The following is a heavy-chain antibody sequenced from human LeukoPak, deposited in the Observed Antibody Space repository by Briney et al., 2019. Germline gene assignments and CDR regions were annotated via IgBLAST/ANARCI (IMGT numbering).Heavy chain of an antibody. CDR2: ISSSSSTI. J-gene: IGHJ4*02. CDR1: GFTFSSYN. Sequence: PGGSLRLSCAASGFTFSSYNMNWVRQAPAKGLEWVSYISSSSSTIFYADSVKGRFTISRDNAKNSLSLQMNSLRDEDTAVYYCARDRASGTYYGINGDYWGQGTLVTVSP. D-gene: IGHD1-26*01. CDR3: ARDRASGTYYGINGDY. V-gene: IGHV3-48*02.